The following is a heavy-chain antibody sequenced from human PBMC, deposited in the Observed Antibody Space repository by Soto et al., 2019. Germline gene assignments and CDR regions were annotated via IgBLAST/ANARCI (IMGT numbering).Heavy chain of an antibody. D-gene: IGHD2-15*01. CDR1: GGSFSSYA. J-gene: IGHJ6*02. Sequence: QVQLVQSGAEVKKPGSSVKGSCKASGGSFSSYAVNWVRQAPGQGLECMGGIIRIFGTPDYAQRFLGRVTITADESTSTAYMELISRRSEDTAVYYCGRQGGNECCCSGMDVWGQGTTVTVSS. CDR3: GRQGGNECCCSGMDV. V-gene: IGHV1-69*12. CDR2: IIRIFGTP.